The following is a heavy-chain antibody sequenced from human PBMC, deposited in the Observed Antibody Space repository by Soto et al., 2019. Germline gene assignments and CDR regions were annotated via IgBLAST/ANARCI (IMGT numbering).Heavy chain of an antibody. V-gene: IGHV4-31*03. Sequence: SETLSLTCTVSGGSISSGGYYWSWIRQHPGKGLEWIGYIYYSGSTYYNPSLKSRVTISVDTSKNQFSLKLSSVTAADTAVYYCARNGGESGLYSNYLPSWGQGTLVTVSS. J-gene: IGHJ4*02. CDR1: GGSISSGGYY. D-gene: IGHD4-4*01. CDR3: ARNGGESGLYSNYLPS. CDR2: IYYSGST.